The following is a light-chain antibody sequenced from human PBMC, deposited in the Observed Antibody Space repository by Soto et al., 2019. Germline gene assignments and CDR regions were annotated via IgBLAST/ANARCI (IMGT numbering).Light chain of an antibody. J-gene: IGKJ1*01. Sequence: EIVMTQSPATLSVSPGERATLSCRASQGVNTNLAWYQQKPGQAPRLLIYGASTRATGIPARFSGSGSGTEFTLTISSLQSEDFADYYCQKYNYRPPHVTFGQGTKV. CDR1: QGVNTN. V-gene: IGKV3-15*01. CDR2: GAS. CDR3: QKYNYRPPHVT.